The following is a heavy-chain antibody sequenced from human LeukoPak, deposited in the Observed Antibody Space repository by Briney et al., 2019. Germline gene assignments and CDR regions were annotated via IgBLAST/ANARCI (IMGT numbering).Heavy chain of an antibody. CDR3: ARERFLEWLPADV. CDR1: GYTFISYG. Sequence: ASVKVSCKASGYTFISYGIIWVRQAPGQGLEWMGWISAYNGNTNYAQKLQGRVTMTTDTSTSTAYMELRSLRSDDTAVYYCARERFLEWLPADVWGKGTTVTVSS. V-gene: IGHV1-18*01. J-gene: IGHJ6*04. D-gene: IGHD3-3*01. CDR2: ISAYNGNT.